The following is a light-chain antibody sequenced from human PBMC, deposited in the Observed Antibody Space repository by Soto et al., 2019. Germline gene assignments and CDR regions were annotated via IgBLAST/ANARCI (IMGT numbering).Light chain of an antibody. CDR2: EVS. CDR3: SSYTGATNYV. V-gene: IGLV2-14*01. Sequence: QSALTQPASVSGSPGQSVTISCTGTSSDVGGYNYVSWYQHHPGKAPKLMIHEVSGRPSGISNRFSGSKSGNTASLTISGLQAEDEADYYCSSYTGATNYVFGTGTKLTVL. J-gene: IGLJ1*01. CDR1: SSDVGGYNY.